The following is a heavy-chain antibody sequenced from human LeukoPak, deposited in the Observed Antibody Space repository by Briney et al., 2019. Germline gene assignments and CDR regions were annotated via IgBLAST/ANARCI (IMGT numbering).Heavy chain of an antibody. D-gene: IGHD4-23*01. CDR2: VSPYTGHT. J-gene: IGHJ4*02. V-gene: IGHV1-18*04. CDR1: GYTFRSYA. Sequence: ASVKVSCKASGYTFRSYALTWVRQAPGQGLEWMGWVSPYTGHTEYAQTFQGRVTMTADTSTTTSYLELRSLRSDDTAMYFCARESDYGGNYYYLDSWGQGTLVTVFS. CDR3: ARESDYGGNYYYLDS.